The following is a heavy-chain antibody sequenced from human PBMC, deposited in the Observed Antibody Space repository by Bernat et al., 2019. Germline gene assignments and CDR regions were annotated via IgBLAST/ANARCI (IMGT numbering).Heavy chain of an antibody. V-gene: IGHV3-15*01. CDR2: IKSKTDGGTT. CDR3: TSYQH. Sequence: EVQLVESGGGLVKPGGSLRLSCAASGFTFSNAWMSWVRQAPGKGLEWVVRIKSKTDGGTTDYAAHVKGRFTISRDDSKNTLYLQMNSLKTEDTAVYYCTSYQHWGQGTLVTVSS. J-gene: IGHJ1*01. CDR1: GFTFSNAW.